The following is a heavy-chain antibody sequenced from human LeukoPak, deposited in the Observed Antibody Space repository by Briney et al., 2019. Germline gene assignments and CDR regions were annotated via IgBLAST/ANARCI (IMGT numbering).Heavy chain of an antibody. D-gene: IGHD2-8*01. CDR1: GFTFSSYW. V-gene: IGHV3-74*01. Sequence: GGSLRLSCAASGFTFSSYWMLWVRQAPGKGLVWVSCINRDGRNTSYAHSVTGGFTISRDNPKNTLYQQMNCVRAEGTAVYYCARVGRYGVGPFVYWGEGTLVTVSS. CDR2: INRDGRNT. J-gene: IGHJ4*02. CDR3: ARVGRYGVGPFVY.